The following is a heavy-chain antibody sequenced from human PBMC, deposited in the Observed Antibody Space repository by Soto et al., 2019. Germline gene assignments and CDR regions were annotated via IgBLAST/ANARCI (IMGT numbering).Heavy chain of an antibody. CDR1: GFTFSSYA. D-gene: IGHD6-19*01. CDR3: ANRGASSGWSSEY. V-gene: IGHV3-23*04. J-gene: IGHJ4*02. CDR2: INYSGGST. Sequence: EVQLVESGGGLVQPGGSLRLSCAASGFTFSSYAMTWVRQAPGKGLEWVSAINYSGGSTYYADSVKGRFTISRDNSKNTLYLQMNSLRAEDTAVYYCANRGASSGWSSEYWGQGTLVTVSS.